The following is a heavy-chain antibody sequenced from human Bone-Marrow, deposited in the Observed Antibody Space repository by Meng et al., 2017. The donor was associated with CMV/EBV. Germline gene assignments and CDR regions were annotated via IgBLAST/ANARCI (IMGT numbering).Heavy chain of an antibody. Sequence: ASVKVSCKASGYTFTGYYMHWVRQAPGQGLEWMGWINPNSGGTNYAQKFQGRVTMTRDTSISTAYMEVSRLRSDDTAVYYCASVDRGITIFGVPPSADAFDIWGQGTMVTFSS. CDR3: ASVDRGITIFGVPPSADAFDI. D-gene: IGHD3-3*01. J-gene: IGHJ3*02. CDR1: GYTFTGYY. CDR2: INPNSGGT. V-gene: IGHV1-2*02.